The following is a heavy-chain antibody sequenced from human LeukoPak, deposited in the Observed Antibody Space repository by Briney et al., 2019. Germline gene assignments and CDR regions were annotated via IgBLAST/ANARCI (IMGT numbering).Heavy chain of an antibody. Sequence: GGSLRLSCAASGFTVRGNFMTWVRQAPGKGLEWVSVIYGGGTTYYADSVKGRFTISRDNAKKSLYLQMNSLRAEDTAVYYCAKDRIGVAAPKAYFDYWGQGTLVTVSS. D-gene: IGHD6-19*01. CDR2: IYGGGTT. CDR3: AKDRIGVAAPKAYFDY. CDR1: GFTVRGNF. V-gene: IGHV3-53*05. J-gene: IGHJ4*02.